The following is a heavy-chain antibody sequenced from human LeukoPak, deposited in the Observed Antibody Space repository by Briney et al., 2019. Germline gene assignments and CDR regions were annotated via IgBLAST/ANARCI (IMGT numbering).Heavy chain of an antibody. CDR2: IYYSGST. J-gene: IGHJ5*02. V-gene: IGHV4-59*04. Sequence: SETLSLTCTVSGDSISTYYWSWIRQPPGKGLEWIGSIYYSGSTYYNPSLKSRVTISVDTSKNQFSLKLSSVTAADTAVYYCARHVRDDYVWGSYRPRQNWFDPWGQGTLVTVSS. CDR3: ARHVRDDYVWGSYRPRQNWFDP. D-gene: IGHD3-16*02. CDR1: GDSISTYY.